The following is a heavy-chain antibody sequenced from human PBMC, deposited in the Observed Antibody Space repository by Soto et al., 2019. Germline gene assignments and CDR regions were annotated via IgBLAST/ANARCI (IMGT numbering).Heavy chain of an antibody. CDR1: GGSFSGYY. CDR3: ARLNPDRTAD. J-gene: IGHJ6*02. Sequence: QVQLQQWGAGLLKPSETLSLTCAVYGGSFSGYYWSWIRQPPGKGLEWIGEINHSGSTNYNPSLKSRVTISVDTAKNQFSLKLSSVTAADTAVYYCARLNPDRTADWGQGTTITDSS. CDR2: INHSGST. D-gene: IGHD7-27*01. V-gene: IGHV4-34*01.